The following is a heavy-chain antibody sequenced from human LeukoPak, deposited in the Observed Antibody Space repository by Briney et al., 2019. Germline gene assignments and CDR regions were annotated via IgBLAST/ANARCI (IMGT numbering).Heavy chain of an antibody. J-gene: IGHJ4*02. CDR2: ISWDGGST. CDR3: AKDMEGGFDY. Sequence: GGSLRLSCAASGFTFDDYTMHWVRQAPGKGLEWVSLISWDGGSTYYADSVKGRFTISRDNSKNSLYLQMNSLRTEDTALYYCAKDMEGGFDYWGQGTQVTVSS. D-gene: IGHD1-1*01. V-gene: IGHV3-43*01. CDR1: GFTFDDYT.